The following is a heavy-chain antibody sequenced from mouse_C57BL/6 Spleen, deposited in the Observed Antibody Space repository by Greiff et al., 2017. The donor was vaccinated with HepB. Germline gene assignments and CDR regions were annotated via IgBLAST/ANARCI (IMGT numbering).Heavy chain of an antibody. CDR3: AREYGNTGYFDV. V-gene: IGHV1-72*01. CDR2: IDPKSGGT. J-gene: IGHJ1*03. CDR1: GYTFTSYW. D-gene: IGHD2-10*02. Sequence: QVQLQQPGAELVKPGASVKLSCKASGYTFTSYWMHWVKQRPGRGLEWIGRIDPKSGGTKYNEKFKGKATLTVDKPSSTAYMQLSSLTSEDSAVYYCAREYGNTGYFDVWGTGTTVTVSS.